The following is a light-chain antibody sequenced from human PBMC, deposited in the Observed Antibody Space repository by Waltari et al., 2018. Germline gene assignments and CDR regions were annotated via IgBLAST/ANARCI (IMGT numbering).Light chain of an antibody. CDR3: SLYTGSGIWV. V-gene: IGLV8-61*01. CDR2: KAT. Sequence: QTVVTQEPSLSVSPGGTVTLTCALSSGSVSSTSYATWYQPPPGQAPRTLGYKATRRSSGVPGRFSCPILGNKAALTITGAQADDESDYYCSLYTGSGIWVFGGGTKLTVL. CDR1: SGSVSSTSY. J-gene: IGLJ3*02.